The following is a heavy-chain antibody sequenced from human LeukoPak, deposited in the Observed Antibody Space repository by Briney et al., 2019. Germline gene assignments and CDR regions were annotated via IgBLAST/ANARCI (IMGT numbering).Heavy chain of an antibody. CDR3: TTAVSVVVVVAATPYYFDY. CDR1: GFTFSNAW. V-gene: IGHV3-15*01. CDR2: IKSKTDGGTT. Sequence: GGSLRLSCAASGFTFSNAWMSWVRQAPGKGLEWVGRIKSKTDGGTTDYAAPVKGRFTISRDDSKNTLYLQMNSLKTEDTAVYYCTTAVSVVVVVAATPYYFDYWGQGTLVTVSS. D-gene: IGHD2-15*01. J-gene: IGHJ4*02.